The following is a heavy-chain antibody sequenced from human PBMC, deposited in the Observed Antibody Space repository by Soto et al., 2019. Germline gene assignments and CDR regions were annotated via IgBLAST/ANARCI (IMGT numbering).Heavy chain of an antibody. V-gene: IGHV4-59*01. J-gene: IGHJ4*02. Sequence: SETLSLTCTVTGGPLSTYYWGWIRQPPGKGLEWIGYVFYSENTIYNPSLKSRATISADMSKNQFSLKLSSVTAADTAVYFCARDPYSSGSYDFWGQGMLVTVSS. D-gene: IGHD1-26*01. CDR3: ARDPYSSGSYDF. CDR2: VFYSENT. CDR1: GGPLSTYY.